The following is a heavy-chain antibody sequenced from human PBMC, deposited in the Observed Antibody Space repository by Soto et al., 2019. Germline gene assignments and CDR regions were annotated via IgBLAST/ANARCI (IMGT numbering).Heavy chain of an antibody. D-gene: IGHD3-10*01. Sequence: SETLSLTCTVSGGSISSSSYYWGWIRQPPGKGLEWIGSIYYSGSTYYNPSLKSRVTISVGTSKNQFSLKLSSVTAADTAVYYCARQYYYGSGSLDGMDVWGQGTTVTVSS. J-gene: IGHJ6*02. V-gene: IGHV4-39*01. CDR2: IYYSGST. CDR1: GGSISSSSYY. CDR3: ARQYYYGSGSLDGMDV.